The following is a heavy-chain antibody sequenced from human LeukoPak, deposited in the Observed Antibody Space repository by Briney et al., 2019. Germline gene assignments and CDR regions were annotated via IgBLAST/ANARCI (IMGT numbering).Heavy chain of an antibody. CDR3: ARDSGGPYYDFWSGP. D-gene: IGHD3-3*01. CDR1: GFTFSSYW. J-gene: IGHJ5*02. Sequence: GGSLRLSCAASGFTFSSYWMSWVRQAPGKGLEWVANIKQDGSAKYYVDSVKGRFTISRDNAKNLLYLQMNSLRAEDTAVYYCARDSGGPYYDFWSGPWGQGTLVTVSS. V-gene: IGHV3-7*01. CDR2: IKQDGSAK.